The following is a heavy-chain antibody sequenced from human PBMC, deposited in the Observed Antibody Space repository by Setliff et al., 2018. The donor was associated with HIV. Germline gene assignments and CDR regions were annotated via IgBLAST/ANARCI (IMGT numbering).Heavy chain of an antibody. D-gene: IGHD3-10*01. CDR2: INTNTGNT. V-gene: IGHV1-3*03. CDR3: ARGKGVGGVIITGGLDV. J-gene: IGHJ6*04. CDR1: GYTFTNYA. Sequence: ASVKVSCKASGYTFTNYAINWVRQAPGQGLEWMGWINTNTGNTKYSQEFQGRVTITRDTSASTAYMELSSLRSEDMAVYYCARGKGVGGVIITGGLDVWGKGTTVTVSS.